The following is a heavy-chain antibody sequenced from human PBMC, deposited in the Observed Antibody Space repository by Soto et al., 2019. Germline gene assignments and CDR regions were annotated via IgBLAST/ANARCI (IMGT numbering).Heavy chain of an antibody. CDR3: AREYGDYRGYAFDI. D-gene: IGHD4-17*01. CDR2: ISTNSNTI. J-gene: IGHJ3*02. CDR1: GFSISDCS. Sequence: GGSLRLSCAASGFSISDCSMNWVRRAPGKGLEWISYISTNSNTIYYADSVKGRFTISRDNAKNSLYLQMNSLRAEDTAVYYCAREYGDYRGYAFDIWGQGTMVTVSS. V-gene: IGHV3-48*01.